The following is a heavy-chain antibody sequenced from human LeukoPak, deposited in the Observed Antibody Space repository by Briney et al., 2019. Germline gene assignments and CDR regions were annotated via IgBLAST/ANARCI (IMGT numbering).Heavy chain of an antibody. CDR2: TYYRSKWYN. CDR1: GDSLSINSAA. Sequence: SQTLSLTFAISGDSLSINSAAWHWLRQSPSRALEWLGSTYYRSKWYNDYAVSVKSRITINPDTSKNQFSLQLNSVTPEDTAVYYCARDIAVVVVAATYYYGMDVWGKGTTVTVSS. D-gene: IGHD2-15*01. J-gene: IGHJ6*04. V-gene: IGHV6-1*01. CDR3: ARDIAVVVVAATYYYGMDV.